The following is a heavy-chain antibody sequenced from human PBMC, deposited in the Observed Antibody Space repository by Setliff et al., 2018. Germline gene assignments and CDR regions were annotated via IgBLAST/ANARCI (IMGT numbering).Heavy chain of an antibody. CDR2: IHASGST. Sequence: SETLSLTCTVSGGSISSGDHYWSWIRQPAGKGLEWIGRIHASGSTNYNPPLKSRVTISVDTSKNQFSLKLTSVTAADTAVYYCARSGDYGSGRLSPWGQGTLVTVSS. CDR3: ARSGDYGSGRLSP. D-gene: IGHD3-10*01. CDR1: GGSISSGDHY. V-gene: IGHV4-61*02. J-gene: IGHJ5*02.